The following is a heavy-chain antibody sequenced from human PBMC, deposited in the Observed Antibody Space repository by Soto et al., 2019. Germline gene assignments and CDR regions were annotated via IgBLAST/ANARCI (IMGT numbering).Heavy chain of an antibody. V-gene: IGHV3-30-3*01. CDR3: ATSPPWDRSSWYGFDF. CDR1: GLSFRSYA. D-gene: IGHD6-13*01. CDR2: ISYDGTNK. J-gene: IGHJ4*02. Sequence: AGGSLRLSCAASGLSFRSYAMHWVRQAPGKGLDWVAVISYDGTNKYYADSAKGRFTISRDNSKNTLYLQMSSLRVEDTAVYYCATSPPWDRSSWYGFDFWGQGTLVTVSS.